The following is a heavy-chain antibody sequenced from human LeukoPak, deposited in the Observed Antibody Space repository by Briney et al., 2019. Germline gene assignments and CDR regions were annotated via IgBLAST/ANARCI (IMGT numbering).Heavy chain of an antibody. D-gene: IGHD5-12*01. V-gene: IGHV3-66*01. CDR1: GFTFSSYA. Sequence: GGSLRLSCAASGFTFSSYAMSWVRQSPGKGLEWVSVIYSGGSTHYADSVKGRFTISRDNSKNTLYLQMNSLRAEDTAVYYCARGHSGGSGGYDNTPFDYWGQGTLVTASS. CDR2: IYSGGST. CDR3: ARGHSGGSGGYDNTPFDY. J-gene: IGHJ4*02.